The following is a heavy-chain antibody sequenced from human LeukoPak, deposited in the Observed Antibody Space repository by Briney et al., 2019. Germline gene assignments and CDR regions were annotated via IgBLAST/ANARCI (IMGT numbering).Heavy chain of an antibody. D-gene: IGHD1-7*01. V-gene: IGHV1-69*04. CDR2: IIPILGIA. Sequence: ASVKVSCKASGGTFSSYAISWVRQAPGQGLEWMGRIIPILGIANYAQRFQGRVTITADKSTSTAYMELSSLRSEDTAVYYCAGRGTSITGTTEYGMDVWGQGTTVTVSS. CDR3: AGRGTSITGTTEYGMDV. CDR1: GGTFSSYA. J-gene: IGHJ6*02.